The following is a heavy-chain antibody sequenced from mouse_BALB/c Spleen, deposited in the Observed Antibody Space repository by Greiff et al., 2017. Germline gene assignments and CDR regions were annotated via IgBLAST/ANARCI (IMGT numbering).Heavy chain of an antibody. J-gene: IGHJ4*01. CDR3: ARYDYGAMDY. V-gene: IGHV14-3*02. CDR1: GFNIKDTY. CDR2: IDPANGNT. D-gene: IGHD2-4*01. Sequence: VHVKQSGAELVKPGASVKLSCTASGFNIKDTYMHWVKQRPEQGLEWIGRIDPANGNTKYDPKFQGKATITADTSSNTAYLQLSSLTSEDTAVYYCARYDYGAMDYWGQGTSVTVSS.